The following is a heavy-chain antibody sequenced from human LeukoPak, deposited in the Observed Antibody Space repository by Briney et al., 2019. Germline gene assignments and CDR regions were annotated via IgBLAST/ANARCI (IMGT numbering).Heavy chain of an antibody. J-gene: IGHJ4*02. V-gene: IGHV3-7*01. CDR2: IQQDGSET. CDR3: ARDGGGLDY. Sequence: GGSLRLSCAASGLSFGIYWMSWVRQAPGKGLEWVAYIQQDGSETYYADSVKGRFTISRDNAKNSLHLQMNSLRVEDTAVYYCARDGGGLDYWGQGTQVTVSS. CDR1: GLSFGIYW. D-gene: IGHD3-16*01.